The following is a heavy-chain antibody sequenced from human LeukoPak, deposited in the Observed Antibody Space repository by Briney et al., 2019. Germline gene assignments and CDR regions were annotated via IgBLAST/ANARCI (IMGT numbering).Heavy chain of an antibody. CDR3: ARDPRVAYDFWSGYYHDY. CDR2: INTDGSST. CDR1: GFTFSSYW. J-gene: IGHJ4*02. Sequence: GGSLRLSCAASGFTFSSYWMHWVRQAPGKGLVWVSRINTDGSSTSYADSVKGRFTISRDNAKNTLYLQMNSLRAEDTAVYYCARDPRVAYDFWSGYYHDYWGQGTLVTVSS. D-gene: IGHD3-3*01. V-gene: IGHV3-74*01.